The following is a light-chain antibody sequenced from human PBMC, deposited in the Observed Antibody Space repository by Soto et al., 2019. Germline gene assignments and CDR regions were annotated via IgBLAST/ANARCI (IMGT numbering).Light chain of an antibody. CDR2: AAS. V-gene: IGKV1-33*01. J-gene: IGKJ5*01. Sequence: DIQMTQSPSSLSASVGDRVTSTCQASQDISNYLNWYQQKPGKAPKLLIYAASNLKTGVPSSFSGSRSGTHFTFTISSLQPEDIATYYCQKFDNVPINFGQGTRLEIK. CDR3: QKFDNVPIN. CDR1: QDISNY.